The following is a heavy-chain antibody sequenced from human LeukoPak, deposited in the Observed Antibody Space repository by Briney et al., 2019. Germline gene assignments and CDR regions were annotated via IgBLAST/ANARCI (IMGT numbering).Heavy chain of an antibody. Sequence: GGSLRLSCAASGFTFSTYWMHWVHQAPGKGLEWVANIKQDGSEKHYVDSVKGRFTISRDNAKNSLYLQMNSLRAEDTAVYYCGKAMDVWGQGTTITVSS. J-gene: IGHJ6*02. CDR1: GFTFSTYW. CDR2: IKQDGSEK. CDR3: GKAMDV. V-gene: IGHV3-7*03.